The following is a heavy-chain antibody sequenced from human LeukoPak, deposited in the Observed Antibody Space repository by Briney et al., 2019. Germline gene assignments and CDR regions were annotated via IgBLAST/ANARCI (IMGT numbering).Heavy chain of an antibody. CDR1: GGSISSYY. CDR2: IYTTGST. D-gene: IGHD6-19*01. CDR3: ARQIAVAGKARFDY. J-gene: IGHJ4*02. V-gene: IGHV4-4*07. Sequence: SETLSLTCTVSGGSISSYYWTWIRQPAGKGLEWIGRIYTTGSTNYNPSLNSRVTMSVDTSKNQFSLKLSSVTAADTAVYYCARQIAVAGKARFDYWGQGTLVTVSS.